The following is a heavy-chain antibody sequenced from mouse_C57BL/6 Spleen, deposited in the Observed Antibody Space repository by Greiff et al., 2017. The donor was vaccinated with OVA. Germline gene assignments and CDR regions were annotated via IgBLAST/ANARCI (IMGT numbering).Heavy chain of an antibody. CDR2: ISSGSSTI. D-gene: IGHD1-1*01. Sequence: EVMLVESGGGLVKPGGSLKLSCAASGFTFSDYGMHWVRQAPEKGLEWVAYISSGSSTIYYADTVKGRFTISRDNAKNTLFLQMTSLRSEDTAMYYCARQGYYGSRGFVYWGQGTTLTVSS. J-gene: IGHJ2*01. CDR1: GFTFSDYG. CDR3: ARQGYYGSRGFVY. V-gene: IGHV5-17*01.